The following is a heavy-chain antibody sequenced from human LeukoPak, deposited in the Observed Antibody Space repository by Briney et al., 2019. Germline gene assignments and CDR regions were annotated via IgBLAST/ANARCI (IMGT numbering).Heavy chain of an antibody. CDR2: INPNTGGT. CDR1: GYTFIGYY. J-gene: IGHJ5*02. Sequence: ASVKVSCTASGYTFIGYYIHWVRQASGQGLEWMGWINPNTGGTNYAQKFQGRVTMTRDTSINTVYMDLSRLRSDDTAVYYCARTYCDTTACSNWFVPWGQGTLVTVSS. CDR3: ARTYCDTTACSNWFVP. V-gene: IGHV1-2*02. D-gene: IGHD2/OR15-2a*01.